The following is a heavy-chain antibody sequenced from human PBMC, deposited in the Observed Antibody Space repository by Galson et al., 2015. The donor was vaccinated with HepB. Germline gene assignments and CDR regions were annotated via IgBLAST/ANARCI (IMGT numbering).Heavy chain of an antibody. J-gene: IGHJ6*02. CDR2: ISGSGGST. CDR1: GFTFSSYA. Sequence: SLRLSCAASGFTFSSYAMSWVRQAPGKGLEWVSAISGSGGSTYYADSVKGRFTISRDNSKNTLYLQMNSLRAEDTAVYYCAKDLGNSSSWYYYYGMDVWGQGTTVTVSS. CDR3: AKDLGNSSSWYYYYGMDV. V-gene: IGHV3-23*01. D-gene: IGHD6-13*01.